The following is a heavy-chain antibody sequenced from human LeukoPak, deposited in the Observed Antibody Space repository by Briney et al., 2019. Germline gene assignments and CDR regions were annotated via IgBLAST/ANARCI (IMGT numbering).Heavy chain of an antibody. CDR1: GYTFTSYG. D-gene: IGHD6-13*01. Sequence: ASVKVSCKASGYTFTSYGISWVRQAPGQGLEWMGWISAYNGNTHYAQKLQGRVTMTSDTSTRTAYMELRSLRSDDTAVYYCALIAAAGYFDPWGQGTLVTVSS. CDR3: ALIAAAGYFDP. J-gene: IGHJ5*02. CDR2: ISAYNGNT. V-gene: IGHV1-18*04.